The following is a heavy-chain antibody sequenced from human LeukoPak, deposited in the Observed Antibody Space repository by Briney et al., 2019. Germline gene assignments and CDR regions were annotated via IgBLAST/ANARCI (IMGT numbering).Heavy chain of an antibody. V-gene: IGHV3-23*01. Sequence: PGGSLRLSCAASGFMFNSYAMNWVRQAPGEGLEWVSAISGSGRNTYYADSVKGRFTVSRDNSKNTLYLQMNSLRAEDTAMYYCAKDPQGYERPIEHWGQGTLATVSS. CDR3: AKDPQGYERPIEH. D-gene: IGHD2-2*01. CDR2: ISGSGRNT. J-gene: IGHJ1*01. CDR1: GFMFNSYA.